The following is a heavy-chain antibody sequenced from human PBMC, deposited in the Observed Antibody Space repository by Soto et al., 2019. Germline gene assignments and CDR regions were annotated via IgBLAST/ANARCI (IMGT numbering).Heavy chain of an antibody. D-gene: IGHD1-7*01. Sequence: LRLSCTASGFTFGYYAMSWFRQAPGKGLEWVGFIRSKAYGGTTEYAASVKGRFTISRDDSKSIAYLQMNSLKTEDTAVYYCTRALELELLAFDIWGQGTMVTVSS. V-gene: IGHV3-49*03. J-gene: IGHJ3*02. CDR1: GFTFGYYA. CDR3: TRALELELLAFDI. CDR2: IRSKAYGGTT.